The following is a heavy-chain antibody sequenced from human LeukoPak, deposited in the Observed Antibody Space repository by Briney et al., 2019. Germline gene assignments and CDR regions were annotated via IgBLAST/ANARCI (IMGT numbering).Heavy chain of an antibody. CDR2: IYHSGRT. CDR3: ATDGYFEV. Sequence: SETLSLTCAVSGDSISSSYWWGWVRQPPGKGLEYIGDIYHSGRTNYNPSLKSRVTISLDKSKDQFSLKLTSVTAADTAVYFCATDGYFEVWGRGTLVTVSS. J-gene: IGHJ2*01. V-gene: IGHV4-4*02. CDR1: GDSISSSYW.